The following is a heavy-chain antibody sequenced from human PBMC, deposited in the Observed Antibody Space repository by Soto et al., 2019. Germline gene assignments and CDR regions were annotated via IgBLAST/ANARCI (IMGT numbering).Heavy chain of an antibody. CDR1: GCTFTSYG. CDR3: ARDVNYYGSGSYKKLDY. V-gene: IGHV1-18*01. CDR2: ISAYNGNT. J-gene: IGHJ4*02. Sequence: ASVKVSCKASGCTFTSYGISWVQQAPGQGLEWMGWISAYNGNTNYAQKLQGRVTMTTDTSTSTAYMELRSLRSDDTAVYYCARDVNYYGSGSYKKLDYWGQGTLVTVSS. D-gene: IGHD3-10*01.